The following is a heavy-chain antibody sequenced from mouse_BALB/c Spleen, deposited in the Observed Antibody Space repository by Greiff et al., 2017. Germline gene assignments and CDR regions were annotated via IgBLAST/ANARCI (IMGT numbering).Heavy chain of an antibody. CDR2: ISSGGGST. Sequence: EVQRVESGGGLVKPGGSLKLSCAASGFAFSSYDMSWVRQTPEKRLEWVAYISSGGGSTYYPDTVKGRFTISRDNAKNTLYLQMSSLKSEDTAMYYCARQRDFDYWGQGTTLTVSS. CDR3: ARQRDFDY. CDR1: GFAFSSYD. V-gene: IGHV5-12-1*01. J-gene: IGHJ2*01.